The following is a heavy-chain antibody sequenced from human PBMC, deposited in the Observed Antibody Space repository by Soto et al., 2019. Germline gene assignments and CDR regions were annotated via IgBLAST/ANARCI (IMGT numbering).Heavy chain of an antibody. CDR3: ARRSSVVTPGAFDI. Sequence: QVQLVQSGAEVKKPGASVKVSCKASGYTFTSYDINWVRQATGQGLEWMGWMNPDSGNTGYAQKFQGRVTMTRNTSISTAYMELSSLRSEDTAVYYCARRSSVVTPGAFDIWGQGTMVTVSS. D-gene: IGHD2-21*02. CDR2: MNPDSGNT. CDR1: GYTFTSYD. V-gene: IGHV1-8*01. J-gene: IGHJ3*02.